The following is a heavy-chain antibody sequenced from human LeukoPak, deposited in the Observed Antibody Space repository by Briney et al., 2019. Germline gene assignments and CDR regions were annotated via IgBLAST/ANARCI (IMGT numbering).Heavy chain of an antibody. J-gene: IGHJ6*02. V-gene: IGHV3-11*01. CDR3: ARFATSTVTTFTYYYYGMDV. CDR1: GFTFSDYY. CDR2: ISSSGSTI. Sequence: PGGSLRLPCAASGFTFSDYYMSWIRHAPGKGLEWVSYISSSGSTIYYADSVKGRFTISRDNAKNSLYLQMNSLRAEDTAVYYCARFATSTVTTFTYYYYGMDVWGQGTTVTVSS. D-gene: IGHD4-17*01.